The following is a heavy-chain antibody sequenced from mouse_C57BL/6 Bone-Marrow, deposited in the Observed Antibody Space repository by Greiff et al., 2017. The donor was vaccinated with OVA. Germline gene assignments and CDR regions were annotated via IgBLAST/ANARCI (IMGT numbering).Heavy chain of an antibody. CDR2: IDPNSGGT. Sequence: QVQLKQPGAELVKPGASVKLSCKASGYTFTSYWMHWVKQRPGRGLEWIGRIDPNSGGTKYNEKFKSKATLTVDKPSSTAYMQLSSLTSEDSAVYYCARRDDSDFDYWGQGTTLTVSS. D-gene: IGHD2-4*01. CDR3: ARRDDSDFDY. J-gene: IGHJ2*01. CDR1: GYTFTSYW. V-gene: IGHV1-72*01.